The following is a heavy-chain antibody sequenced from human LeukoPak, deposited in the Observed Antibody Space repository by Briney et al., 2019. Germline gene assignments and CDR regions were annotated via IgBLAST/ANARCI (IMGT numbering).Heavy chain of an antibody. CDR1: GFTFSSYS. V-gene: IGHV3-21*01. CDR2: ISSSSSYI. CDR3: ARAGLQQWLSFDN. D-gene: IGHD6-19*01. Sequence: PGGSLRLSCAASGFTFSSYSMNWVRQAPGKGLEWVSSISSSSSYIYYADSVKGRFTISRDNAKNSLYPQMDSLRAEDTAVYYCARAGLQQWLSFDNWGQGTLVTVST. J-gene: IGHJ4*02.